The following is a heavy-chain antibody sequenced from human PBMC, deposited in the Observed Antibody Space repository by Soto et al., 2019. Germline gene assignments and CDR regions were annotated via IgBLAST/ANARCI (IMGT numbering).Heavy chain of an antibody. Sequence: GGSLRLSCAASGFTFSSYAMSWVRQAPGKGLEWVSAISGSGGSTYYADSVKGRFTISRDNSKNTLYLQMNSLRAEDTAVYYCAKDRGDLPLPRTLGYWGQGTLVTVSS. V-gene: IGHV3-23*01. J-gene: IGHJ4*02. CDR1: GFTFSSYA. CDR2: ISGSGGST. CDR3: AKDRGDLPLPRTLGY. D-gene: IGHD3-16*01.